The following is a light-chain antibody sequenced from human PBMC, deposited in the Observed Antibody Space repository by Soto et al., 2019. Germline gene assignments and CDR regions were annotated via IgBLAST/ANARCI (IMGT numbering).Light chain of an antibody. CDR3: QQFNSYPLT. Sequence: AIQLTQSPSSLSASVGDRVTITCRASQGISSALAWYQQKAGKAPKLLIYDASTLQSGVPSRFSGSGSGTDFTLTISSLQPEDFATYYGQQFNSYPLTFGGGTKVEIK. CDR1: QGISSA. CDR2: DAS. V-gene: IGKV1-13*02. J-gene: IGKJ4*01.